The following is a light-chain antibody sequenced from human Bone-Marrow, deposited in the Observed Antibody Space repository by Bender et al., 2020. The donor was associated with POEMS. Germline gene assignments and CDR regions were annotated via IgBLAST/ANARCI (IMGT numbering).Light chain of an antibody. CDR3: CSYVTAGTV. Sequence: VLIQPPSVSVAPGQTATLTCGGNNIGSHSVHWYHQQPGKAPQLMIYEGSKRPSGVSNRFSGSKSANAASLTLSGLQAEDEADYYSCSYVTAGTVFGGGTKLTVL. CDR1: NIGSHS. V-gene: IGLV2-23*01. J-gene: IGLJ2*01. CDR2: EGS.